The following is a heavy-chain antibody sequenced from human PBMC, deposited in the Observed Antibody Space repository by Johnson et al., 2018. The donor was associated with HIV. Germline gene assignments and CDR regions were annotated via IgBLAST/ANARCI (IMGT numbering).Heavy chain of an antibody. CDR3: ARDGESQRLPLGDSLDV. J-gene: IGHJ3*01. CDR2: IYSGGST. V-gene: IGHV3-66*01. D-gene: IGHD6-19*01. CDR1: GFSVSNNY. Sequence: VQLVESGGGLVQSGGSLRLSCGASGFSVSNNYMNWVRQAPGKGLEWVSVIYSGGSTYYADSVRGRFTISRDNSKNTLYRQMTSLKAEDTAIYYLARDGESQRLPLGDSLDVWGRGTLVTVSS.